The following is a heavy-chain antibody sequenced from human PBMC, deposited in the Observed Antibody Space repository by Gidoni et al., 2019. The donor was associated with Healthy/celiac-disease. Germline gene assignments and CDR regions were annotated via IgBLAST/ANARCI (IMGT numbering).Heavy chain of an antibody. CDR2: IKQDGSEK. V-gene: IGHV3-7*03. J-gene: IGHJ1*01. Sequence: EVQLVESGGGLVQPGGSLRVSCAASGFTFSSYWMSWVRQAPGKGLEWVANIKQDGSEKYYVDSVKGRFTISRDNAKNSLYLQMNSLRAEDTAVYYCAGAAPDPEYFQHWGQGTLVTVSS. D-gene: IGHD6-6*01. CDR1: GFTFSSYW. CDR3: AGAAPDPEYFQH.